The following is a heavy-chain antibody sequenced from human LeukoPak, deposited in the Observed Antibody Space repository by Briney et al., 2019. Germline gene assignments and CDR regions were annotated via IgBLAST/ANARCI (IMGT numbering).Heavy chain of an antibody. Sequence: SGDPLKISCKGSGYSFTSYWIGWVRQMPGKGLEWMGIILPGDSDTNYSPSFQGQVTISADQSITTAYLEWSSLKAADTAMYYCARPASDDAFDLWGQGTLVTASS. CDR3: ARPASDDAFDL. J-gene: IGHJ3*01. CDR2: ILPGDSDT. CDR1: GYSFTSYW. V-gene: IGHV5-51*01.